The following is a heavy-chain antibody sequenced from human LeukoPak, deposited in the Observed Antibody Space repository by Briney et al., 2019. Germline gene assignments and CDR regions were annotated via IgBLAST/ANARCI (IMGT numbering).Heavy chain of an antibody. CDR1: GFTFNYYW. J-gene: IGHJ4*02. D-gene: IGHD3-10*01. CDR3: ARVRKLRTRGVMDPLDY. CDR2: IQQDGSEK. V-gene: IGHV3-7*01. Sequence: GGSLRLSCAASGFTFNYYWLTWVRQAPGKGLEWVANIQQDGSEKYYVDSVKGRFIISRENAKNSLYLQMNSLRAEDTAVYYCARVRKLRTRGVMDPLDYWGQGTLVTVSS.